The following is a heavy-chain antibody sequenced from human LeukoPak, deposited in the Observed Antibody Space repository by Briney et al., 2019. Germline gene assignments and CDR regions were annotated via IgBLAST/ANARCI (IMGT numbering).Heavy chain of an antibody. D-gene: IGHD3-22*01. CDR2: IRSKAYGGTT. V-gene: IGHV3-49*03. CDR3: TRDLGNYYDSSGYSDWFDP. Sequence: GGSLRLSCTASGFTFGDYAMSWFRQAPGKGLEWVGFIRSKAYGGTTEYAASVKGRFTISRDDSKSIAYLQMNSLKTEDTAVYYCTRDLGNYYDSSGYSDWFDPWGQGTLVTVSS. CDR1: GFTFGDYA. J-gene: IGHJ5*02.